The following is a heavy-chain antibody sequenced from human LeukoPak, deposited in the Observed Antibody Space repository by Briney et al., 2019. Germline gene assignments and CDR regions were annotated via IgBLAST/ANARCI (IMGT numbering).Heavy chain of an antibody. Sequence: GGSLRLSCEASGLTFSSYGMSWVRQAPGKGLQWVSAITGGGGTTYYADSVKGRFTISRENSKNMLYLQMNSLRAEDTAVYYCAKMQGYFDYWGQGTLVPVSS. CDR1: GLTFSSYG. CDR3: AKMQGYFDY. CDR2: ITGGGGTT. J-gene: IGHJ4*02. V-gene: IGHV3-23*01.